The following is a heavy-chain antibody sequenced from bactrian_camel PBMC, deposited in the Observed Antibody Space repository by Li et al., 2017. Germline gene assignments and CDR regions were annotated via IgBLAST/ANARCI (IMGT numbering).Heavy chain of an antibody. CDR2: FDTDGGT. CDR3: AADQLYGTCRDVLDFPA. V-gene: IGHV3S55*01. CDR1: GDIAIRSAC. Sequence: HVQLVESGGGSVQAGGSLRLSCLISGDIAIRSACKGWFRQAPGKEREAVATFDTDGGTTYADSVKGRFTIYKDNAKDTLWLEMDSLKPEDTAMYYCAADQLYGTCRDVLDFPARGQGTQVTVS. D-gene: IGHD7*01. J-gene: IGHJ4*01.